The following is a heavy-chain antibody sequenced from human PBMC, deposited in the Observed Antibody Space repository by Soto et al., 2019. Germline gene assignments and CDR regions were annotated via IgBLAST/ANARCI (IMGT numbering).Heavy chain of an antibody. J-gene: IGHJ3*02. CDR2: ISSSGSTI. Sequence: GGSLRLSCAASGFTFSDYYMSWIRQAPGKGLEWVSYISSSGSTIYYADSVKGRFTISRDNAKNSLYLQMNSLRAEDTAVYYCAMTRWRKGSAFDIWGQGTMVTVSS. CDR3: AMTRWRKGSAFDI. D-gene: IGHD3-10*01. CDR1: GFTFSDYY. V-gene: IGHV3-11*01.